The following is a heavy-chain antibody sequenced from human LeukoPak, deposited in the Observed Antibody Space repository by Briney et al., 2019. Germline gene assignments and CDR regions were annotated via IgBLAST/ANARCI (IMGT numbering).Heavy chain of an antibody. CDR3: AKDYTIAARPYYFDY. D-gene: IGHD6-6*01. J-gene: IGHJ4*02. V-gene: IGHV3-30-3*01. CDR2: ISYDGSNK. Sequence: GGSLRLSCAASGFTFSSYAMHWVRQAPGKGLEWVAVISYDGSNKYYADSVKGRFTISRDNSKNTLYLQMNSLRAEDTAVYYCAKDYTIAARPYYFDYWGQGTLVTVSS. CDR1: GFTFSSYA.